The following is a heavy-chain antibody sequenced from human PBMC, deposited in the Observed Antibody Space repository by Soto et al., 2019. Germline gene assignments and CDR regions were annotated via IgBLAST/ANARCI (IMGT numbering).Heavy chain of an antibody. D-gene: IGHD3-10*01. Sequence: QVQLVESGGGLVKPGGSLRLSCAASGFTFSDYYMSWIRQAPGKGLEWVSYISSSGSTIYYADSVKGRFTISRHNAKNSLYLQMNSLRADDTAVYYCASPTREYSYYYYYMDVWGQGTTVTVSS. CDR3: ASPTREYSYYYYYMDV. CDR2: ISSSGSTI. CDR1: GFTFSDYY. J-gene: IGHJ6*03. V-gene: IGHV3-11*01.